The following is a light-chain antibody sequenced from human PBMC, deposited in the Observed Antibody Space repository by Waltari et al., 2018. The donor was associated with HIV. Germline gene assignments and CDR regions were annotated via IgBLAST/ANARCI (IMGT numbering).Light chain of an antibody. V-gene: IGKV3-20*01. CDR3: QQYGTSPLT. J-gene: IGKJ4*01. CDR1: QRISNNY. Sequence: IVFPQSPGTLSLSPGERATLTCRASQRISNNYLAWYQQKPGQAPRLLIYGASSRATGSPDRFSGSGSGTDFTLTISRLEPEDFAVYYCQQYGTSPLTFGGGTNVDMK. CDR2: GAS.